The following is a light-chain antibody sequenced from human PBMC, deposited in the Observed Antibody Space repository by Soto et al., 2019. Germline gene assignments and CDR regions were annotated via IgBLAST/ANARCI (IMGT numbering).Light chain of an antibody. CDR1: QSVLYSSNNKND. V-gene: IGKV4-1*01. CDR2: WAS. J-gene: IGKJ2*01. CDR3: HHDYSTPYT. Sequence: DIVMTQSPDSLAVSLGERATINCKSSQSVLYSSNNKNDLAWYQQKPGQPPKLLIYWASTRESGVTDRFSGSGLGTDVTLTISSLQAEDVAVYYCHHDYSTPYTFGQGTKLEIK.